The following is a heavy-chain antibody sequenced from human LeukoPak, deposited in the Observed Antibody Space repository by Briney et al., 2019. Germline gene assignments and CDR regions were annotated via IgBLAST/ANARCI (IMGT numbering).Heavy chain of an antibody. CDR3: ARELSSGWISYYYGMDV. J-gene: IGHJ6*02. Sequence: ASVKVSCKASGYTFTSYDINWVRQATGQGLEWMGWMNPNSGNTGYAQKLQGRVTMTRNTSISTAYMELSSLRSEDTAVYYCARELSSGWISYYYGMDVWGQGTTVTVSS. CDR1: GYTFTSYD. D-gene: IGHD6-19*01. V-gene: IGHV1-8*01. CDR2: MNPNSGNT.